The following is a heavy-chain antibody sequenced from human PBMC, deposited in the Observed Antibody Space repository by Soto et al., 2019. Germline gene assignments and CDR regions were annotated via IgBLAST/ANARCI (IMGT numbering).Heavy chain of an antibody. CDR2: IYTSGST. Sequence: TSETLSLTCTVSGGSISSYYWSWIRQPPGKGLEWIGRIYTSGSTNYNPSLKSRVTMSVDTSKNQFSLKLSSVTAADTAVYYCASTTAVARGYFDYWGQGTLVTVSS. D-gene: IGHD5-18*01. CDR3: ASTTAVARGYFDY. J-gene: IGHJ4*02. V-gene: IGHV4-4*07. CDR1: GGSISSYY.